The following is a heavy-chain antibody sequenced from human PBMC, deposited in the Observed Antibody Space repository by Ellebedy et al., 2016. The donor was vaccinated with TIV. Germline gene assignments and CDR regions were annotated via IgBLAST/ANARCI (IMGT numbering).Heavy chain of an antibody. CDR3: ARGFVWFSYAFDI. D-gene: IGHD2-21*01. J-gene: IGHJ3*02. CDR2: INPKSGGT. Sequence: ASVKVSXKASRYTFTGTDYYMHWVRQAPGQGLEWMGWINPKSGGTNYARKFQGRVTMTRDTSISTAYMELSRLRSDDAAVFYCARGFVWFSYAFDIWGQGTMVTVSP. CDR1: RYTFTGTDYY. V-gene: IGHV1-2*02.